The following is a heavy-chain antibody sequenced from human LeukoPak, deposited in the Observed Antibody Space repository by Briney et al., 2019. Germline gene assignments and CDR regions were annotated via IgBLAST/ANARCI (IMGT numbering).Heavy chain of an antibody. J-gene: IGHJ3*02. V-gene: IGHV4-34*01. Sequence: SETLSLTCAVYGRSFSGYYWSWIRQPPGKGLEWIGEINHSGSTNYNPSLKSRVTISVDTSKNQFSLKLSSVTAADTAVYYCARRMARGFLRGGAFDIWGQGTMVTVSS. CDR3: ARRMARGFLRGGAFDI. D-gene: IGHD2/OR15-2a*01. CDR1: GRSFSGYY. CDR2: INHSGST.